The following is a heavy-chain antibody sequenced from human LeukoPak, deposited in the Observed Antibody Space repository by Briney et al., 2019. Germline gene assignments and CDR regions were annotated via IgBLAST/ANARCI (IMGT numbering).Heavy chain of an antibody. D-gene: IGHD6-13*01. CDR1: GFTFRTYS. J-gene: IGHJ4*02. CDR2: ISSSSNFI. V-gene: IGHV3-21*01. Sequence: GGSLRLSCAASGFTFRTYSMNWVRQAPGKGLEWVSSISSSSNFIYYTDSVKGRFTISRDNPKNSLYLQTNSLRAEDTAVYYCARGDSSNWYPIYWGQGNLVTVSS. CDR3: ARGDSSNWYPIY.